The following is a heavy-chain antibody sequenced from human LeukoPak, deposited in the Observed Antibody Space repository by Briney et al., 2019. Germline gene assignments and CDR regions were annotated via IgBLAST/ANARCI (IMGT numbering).Heavy chain of an antibody. CDR1: GGSISSYY. J-gene: IGHJ5*02. D-gene: IGHD4-17*01. CDR3: ARVGHDYGDANWFDP. Sequence: SETLSLTCTVSGGSISSYYWSWIRQPPGKGLEWIGYIYYSGSTNYNPSLKSRVTISVDTSKNQFPLKLSSVTAADTAVYYCARVGHDYGDANWFDPWGQGTLVTVSS. V-gene: IGHV4-59*01. CDR2: IYYSGST.